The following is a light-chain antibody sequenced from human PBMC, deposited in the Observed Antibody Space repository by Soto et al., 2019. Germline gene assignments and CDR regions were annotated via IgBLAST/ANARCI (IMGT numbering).Light chain of an antibody. CDR2: DVT. J-gene: IGLJ2*01. CDR3: ISYTSSSTLEVV. CDR1: SSDVGDYNY. V-gene: IGLV2-14*03. Sequence: QSALTQPASVSGSPGQSITISCTATSSDVGDYNYVSWYQHHPGKAPKLMIYDVTNRPSGVSTRFSGSKSGNTASLTISGLQAEDEADYYCISYTSSSTLEVVFGGGTKLTVL.